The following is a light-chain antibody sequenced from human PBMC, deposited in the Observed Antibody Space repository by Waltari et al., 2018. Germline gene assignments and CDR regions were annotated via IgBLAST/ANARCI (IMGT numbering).Light chain of an antibody. Sequence: QSVLTQPPSASGTPGQRVTISCSGSSSNIGGNSVNWYQQLPGTAPKLLIYSNKQRPSGVPDRFSGSKSGTSASLAISGLQSEDEADYYCAAWDDSLNGFYVFGTGTRVTVL. V-gene: IGLV1-44*01. J-gene: IGLJ1*01. CDR3: AAWDDSLNGFYV. CDR1: SSNIGGNS. CDR2: SNK.